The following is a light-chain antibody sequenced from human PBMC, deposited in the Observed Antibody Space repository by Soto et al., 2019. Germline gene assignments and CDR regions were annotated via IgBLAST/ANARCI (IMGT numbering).Light chain of an antibody. V-gene: IGKV3-11*01. CDR3: QQCNTWPLT. CDR1: QSISRG. CDR2: DAS. Sequence: EIVLTQSPATLSLSPGERATLSCRASQSISRGLVWFQHKPGQAPRLVIHDASYMATDIPARFSGSGSGTDFTLTISSLAPEDYAVYYCQQCNTWPLTFGGGTKVEIK. J-gene: IGKJ4*01.